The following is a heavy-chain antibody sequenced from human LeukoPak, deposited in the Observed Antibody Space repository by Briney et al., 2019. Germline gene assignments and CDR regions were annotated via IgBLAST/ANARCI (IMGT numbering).Heavy chain of an antibody. V-gene: IGHV1-2*02. J-gene: IGHJ5*02. CDR2: INPNSGGT. D-gene: IGHD3-10*01. CDR1: EYTFTCYD. CDR3: ARDPLGGMLRGVPSCFVP. Sequence: GASVKVSCKASEYTFTCYDIHWVRGAPGQGLEWMGWINPNSGGTNYPQKFQGRVTMTRDTSISTAYMELTSLRSDDKAFYYCARDPLGGMLRGVPSCFVPCGQGTLVTVSS.